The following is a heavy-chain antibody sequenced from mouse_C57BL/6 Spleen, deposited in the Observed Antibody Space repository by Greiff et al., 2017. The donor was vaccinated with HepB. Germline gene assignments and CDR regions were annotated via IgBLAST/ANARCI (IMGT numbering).Heavy chain of an antibody. J-gene: IGHJ3*01. V-gene: IGHV1-19*01. CDR2: INPYNGGT. Sequence: VQLQQSGPVLVKPGASVKMSCKASGYTFTDYYMNWVKQSHGKSLEWIGVINPYNGGTSYNQKFKGKATLTVDKSSSTAYMELNSLTSEDSAVYYCARGSYDGSHTFAYWGQGTLVTVSA. D-gene: IGHD2-3*01. CDR3: ARGSYDGSHTFAY. CDR1: GYTFTDYY.